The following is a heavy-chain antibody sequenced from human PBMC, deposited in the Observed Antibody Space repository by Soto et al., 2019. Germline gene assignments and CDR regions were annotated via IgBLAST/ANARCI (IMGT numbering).Heavy chain of an antibody. D-gene: IGHD2-21*01. CDR3: AKAICAYCGGEDGMVV. V-gene: IGHV3-30*18. J-gene: IGHJ6*02. CDR1: GFTFSSYG. Sequence: QVQLVESGGGVVQPGRSLRLSCAASGFTFSSYGMHWVRQAPGKGLEWVAVISYDGSNKYYADSVKGRFTISRDKSKNTLYLQMNSLRAEDTAVYYCAKAICAYCGGEDGMVVWGQGTTVTVSS. CDR2: ISYDGSNK.